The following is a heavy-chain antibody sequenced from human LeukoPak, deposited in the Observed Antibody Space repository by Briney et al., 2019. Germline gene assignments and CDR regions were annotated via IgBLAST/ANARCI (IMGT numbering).Heavy chain of an antibody. CDR3: ARDVSGYRDY. CDR1: GFTFSSYG. J-gene: IGHJ4*02. Sequence: GRSLRLSCAASGFTFSSYGMHWVRQAPGKGLEWVAVISYDGSNKYYADSVKGRFTISRDNAKNSVYLQMNSLRTEDTAVYYCARDVSGYRDYWGQGTLVTVSS. D-gene: IGHD3-22*01. CDR2: ISYDGSNK. V-gene: IGHV3-30*03.